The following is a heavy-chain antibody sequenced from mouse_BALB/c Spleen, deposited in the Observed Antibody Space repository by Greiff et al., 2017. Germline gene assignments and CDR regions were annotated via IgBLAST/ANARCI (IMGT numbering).Heavy chain of an antibody. Sequence: DVQLQESGAELVKPGASVKLSCTASGFNIKDTYMHWVKQRPEQGLEWIGRIDPANGNTKYDPKFQGKATITADTSSNTAYLQLSSLTSEDTAVYYCVRGSLFDYWGQGTTLTVSS. D-gene: IGHD3-2*02. CDR3: VRGSLFDY. CDR2: IDPANGNT. CDR1: GFNIKDTY. V-gene: IGHV14-3*02. J-gene: IGHJ2*01.